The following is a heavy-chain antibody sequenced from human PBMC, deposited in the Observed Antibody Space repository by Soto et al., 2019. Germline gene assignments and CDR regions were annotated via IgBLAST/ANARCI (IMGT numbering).Heavy chain of an antibody. CDR1: GFTFNTFW. D-gene: IGHD2-15*01. V-gene: IGHV3-7*03. CDR3: ARDFATHCSGSTCYPYAY. CDR2: IKHDGSET. Sequence: GGSLRPSCAASGFTFNTFWMSWVRQSPGKGLEWVANIKHDGSETYYADSVKGRFTISRDNAKNSLFLQMNTLRTEDTAVYYCARDFATHCSGSTCYPYAYWGQGALVTVSS. J-gene: IGHJ4*02.